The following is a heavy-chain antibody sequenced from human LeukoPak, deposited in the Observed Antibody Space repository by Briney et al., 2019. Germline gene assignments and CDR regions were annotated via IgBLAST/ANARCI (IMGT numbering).Heavy chain of an antibody. Sequence: GGSLRLSCAASGFTFSSYWMSWVRQAPGKGLEWVSSISSSSSYIYYADSVKGRFTISRDNAKNSLYLQMNSLRAEDTAVYYCARVRSSWYYFDYWGQGTLVTVSS. D-gene: IGHD6-13*01. V-gene: IGHV3-21*01. J-gene: IGHJ4*02. CDR2: ISSSSSYI. CDR3: ARVRSSWYYFDY. CDR1: GFTFSSYW.